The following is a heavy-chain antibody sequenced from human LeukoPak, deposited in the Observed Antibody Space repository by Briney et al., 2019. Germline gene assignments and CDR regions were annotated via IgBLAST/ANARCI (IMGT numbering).Heavy chain of an antibody. V-gene: IGHV4-30-4*01. CDR2: IYYRGST. J-gene: IGHJ4*02. CDR3: ASLQRGERWLQLGYYFDY. D-gene: IGHD5-24*01. CDR1: GGSISSGDYY. Sequence: SQTLSLTCTVSGGSISSGDYYWRWIRQPPGKGLEWIGYIYYRGSTYYNPSLKSRVTISVDTSKNQFSLKLSSVTAADTAVYYCASLQRGERWLQLGYYFDYWGQGTLVTVSS.